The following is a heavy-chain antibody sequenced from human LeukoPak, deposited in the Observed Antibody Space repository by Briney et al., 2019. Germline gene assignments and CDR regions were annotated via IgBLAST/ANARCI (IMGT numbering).Heavy chain of an antibody. D-gene: IGHD2-2*01. Sequence: SSTASRYTLTGEHITSVPHSPGPRLGCRRWINPNNGGTNYAQKFQGRVTMTRDTSISTAYMELSRLTSDDTAVYYCARGRGTTSSNFDYWGQGTLVTVSS. CDR3: ARGRGTTSSNFDY. J-gene: IGHJ4*02. CDR2: INPNNGGT. V-gene: IGHV1-2*02. CDR1: RYTLTGEH.